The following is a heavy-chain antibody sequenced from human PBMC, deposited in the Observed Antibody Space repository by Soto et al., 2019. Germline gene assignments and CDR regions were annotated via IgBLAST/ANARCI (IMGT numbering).Heavy chain of an antibody. D-gene: IGHD1-1*01. CDR3: ARHPLSGTSTGPNGFDL. V-gene: IGHV5-51*01. Sequence: GESLKISCKGSGYSFTTHWVGWVRQMPGKGLEWMGIIYPGESDIRYSPSFRGQVSISADKCINTAYLQWDSLKASDTALYYCARHPLSGTSTGPNGFDLWGQGTKVTVS. J-gene: IGHJ3*01. CDR1: GYSFTTHW. CDR2: IYPGESDI.